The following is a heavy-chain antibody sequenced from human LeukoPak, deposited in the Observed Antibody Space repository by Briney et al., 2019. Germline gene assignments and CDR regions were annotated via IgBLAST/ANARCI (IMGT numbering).Heavy chain of an antibody. D-gene: IGHD3-22*01. CDR3: ARVGAYYYDSSGYYPTIYYYYYGMDV. Sequence: SEPLSLTCAVYGGSFSAYYWSWIRQPPGKGLEWIGEINHSGSTNYNPSFKSRVTISVDTSKNQFSLKLSSVTAADTAVYYCARVGAYYYDSSGYYPTIYYYYYGMDVWGQGTTVTVSS. J-gene: IGHJ6*02. CDR2: INHSGST. CDR1: GGSFSAYY. V-gene: IGHV4-34*01.